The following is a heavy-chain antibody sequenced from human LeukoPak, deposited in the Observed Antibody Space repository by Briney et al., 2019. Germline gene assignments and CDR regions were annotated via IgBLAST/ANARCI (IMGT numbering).Heavy chain of an antibody. CDR2: IYPVDSDT. Sequence: GESLKISCKASGDSFTFTKNWIGWVRQVPGKGLEWMGIIYPVDSDTRYNPSFRGQVTISVDKSISTTYLQWSSLTASDTAIYYCARHLATVTASRQYYYYGMDVWGQGTTVTVSS. CDR1: GDSFTFTKNW. J-gene: IGHJ6*02. CDR3: ARHLATVTASRQYYYYGMDV. V-gene: IGHV5-51*01. D-gene: IGHD4-17*01.